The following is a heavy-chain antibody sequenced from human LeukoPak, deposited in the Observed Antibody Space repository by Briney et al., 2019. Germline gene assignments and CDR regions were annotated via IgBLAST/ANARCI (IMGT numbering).Heavy chain of an antibody. V-gene: IGHV4-34*01. D-gene: IGHD1-1*01. CDR3: ARRRDWNDVLDS. Sequence: PSETLSLTCAVYGESFSDYYWSWIRQPPEEGLEWIGQISHDGNTNYNPSLKSRVTLSTDTSKNQFSLRLTSVTTADTAIYYCARRRDWNDVLDSWGQGTPVTVSS. CDR1: GESFSDYY. CDR2: ISHDGNT. J-gene: IGHJ4*02.